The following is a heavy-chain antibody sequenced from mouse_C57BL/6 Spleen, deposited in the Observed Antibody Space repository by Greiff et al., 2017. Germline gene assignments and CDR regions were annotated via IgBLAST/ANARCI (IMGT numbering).Heavy chain of an antibody. J-gene: IGHJ4*01. Sequence: QVQLQQSGPELVKPGASVKISCKASGYAFSSSWMNWVKQRPGKGLEWIGRIYPGDGDTNYNEKFKGKATFTADTSSNTAYMQLSSLTTEDSAIYYCASWGDYWGQGTSVTVSS. V-gene: IGHV1-82*01. CDR2: IYPGDGDT. CDR3: ASWGDY. CDR1: GYAFSSSW.